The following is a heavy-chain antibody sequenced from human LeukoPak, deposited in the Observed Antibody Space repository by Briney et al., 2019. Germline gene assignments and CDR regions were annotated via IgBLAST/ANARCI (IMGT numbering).Heavy chain of an antibody. CDR1: GFTFSSYS. CDR2: ISSSSSYI. D-gene: IGHD2/OR15-2a*01. CDR3: ARDTLSDAFDI. V-gene: IGHV3-21*01. Sequence: GGPLRLSCAASGFTFSSYSMNGVRQAPGKGREWGSSISSSSSYIYSADSVKSRFTISRDNAKNSLYLQMTSLRAEDTAVYYCARDTLSDAFDIWGQGTMVTVSS. J-gene: IGHJ3*02.